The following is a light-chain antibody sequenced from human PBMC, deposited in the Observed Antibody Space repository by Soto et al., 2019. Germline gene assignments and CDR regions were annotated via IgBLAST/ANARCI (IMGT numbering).Light chain of an antibody. CDR3: QQYNNWPPLT. J-gene: IGKJ4*01. Sequence: EVVMMQSPATLSVSAGETVTLSCRASQSVSTKLAWYQQKPGLAPRLLIFGASTRATGVPARFSGSGSGTEFTLTISSLQSEDFALYYCQQYNNWPPLTFGGGTKVEIK. CDR1: QSVSTK. V-gene: IGKV3-15*01. CDR2: GAS.